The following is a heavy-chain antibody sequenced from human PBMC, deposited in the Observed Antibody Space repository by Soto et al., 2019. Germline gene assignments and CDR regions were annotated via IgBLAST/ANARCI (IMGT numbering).Heavy chain of an antibody. D-gene: IGHD4-4*01. V-gene: IGHV3-30-3*01. J-gene: IGHJ2*01. CDR3: ARPLWRDDYNWGYFDL. CDR1: GFTFSSYA. Sequence: QVQLVESGGGVVQPGRSLRLSCAASGFTFSSYAMHWVRQAPGKGLGGVAVISYDGSNKYYADSVKGRFTISRDNSKNTLYLQMNSLRLEDTAVYYCARPLWRDDYNWGYFDLWGRGTLVTVSS. CDR2: ISYDGSNK.